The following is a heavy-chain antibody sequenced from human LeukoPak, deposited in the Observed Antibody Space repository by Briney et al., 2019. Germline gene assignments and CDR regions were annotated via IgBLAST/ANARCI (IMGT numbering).Heavy chain of an antibody. V-gene: IGHV1-2*06. Sequence: ASVKVSCKASGCTFTGYHMHWVRQAPGQGPEWMGRLSPNSGATNYAQKFQGRVTMTSDTSISTAYMELSSLRSDDTAVYYCARDEVGGGPDAFDIWGQGTMVTVSS. CDR1: GCTFTGYH. J-gene: IGHJ3*02. CDR3: ARDEVGGGPDAFDI. D-gene: IGHD1-26*01. CDR2: LSPNSGAT.